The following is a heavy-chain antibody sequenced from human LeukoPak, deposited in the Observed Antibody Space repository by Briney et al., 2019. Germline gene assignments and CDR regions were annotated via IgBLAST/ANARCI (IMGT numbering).Heavy chain of an antibody. V-gene: IGHV3-7*01. D-gene: IGHD3-3*01. Sequence: GGSLRLSCAASGFTFSSYWMSSVRQAPGKGLEWVANIKQDGSEKYYVDSVKGRFTISRDNAKNSLYLQMNSLRAEDTAVYYCARLDYDFWSGYFYYYYGMDVWGQGTTVTVSS. CDR3: ARLDYDFWSGYFYYYYGMDV. CDR1: GFTFSSYW. J-gene: IGHJ6*02. CDR2: IKQDGSEK.